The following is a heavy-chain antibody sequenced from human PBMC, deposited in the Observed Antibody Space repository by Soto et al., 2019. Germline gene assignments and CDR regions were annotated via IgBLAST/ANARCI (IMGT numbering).Heavy chain of an antibody. D-gene: IGHD3-3*02. CDR3: ARGPPFLP. CDR1: GYTFTTSG. V-gene: IGHV1-2*04. Sequence: GASVKVSCKASGYTFTTSGISWVRQAPGQGLEWMGWINPNSGGTNYAQKFQGWVTMTRDTSISTAYMELSRLRSDDTAVYYCARGPPFLPWGQGTLVTVSS. CDR2: INPNSGGT. J-gene: IGHJ5*02.